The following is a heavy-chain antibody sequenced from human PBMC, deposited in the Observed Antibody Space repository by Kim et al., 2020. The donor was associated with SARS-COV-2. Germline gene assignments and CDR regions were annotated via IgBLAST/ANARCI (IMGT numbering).Heavy chain of an antibody. CDR1: GFTFSSYA. CDR3: ARDGYSSSWYGIHYYYYGMDV. D-gene: IGHD6-13*01. Sequence: GGSLRLSCAASGFTFSSYAMHWVRQAPGKGLEWVAVISYDGSNKYYADSVKGRFTISRDNSKNTLYLQMNSLRAEDTAVYYCARDGYSSSWYGIHYYYYGMDVWGQGTTVTVSS. V-gene: IGHV3-30*04. J-gene: IGHJ6*02. CDR2: ISYDGSNK.